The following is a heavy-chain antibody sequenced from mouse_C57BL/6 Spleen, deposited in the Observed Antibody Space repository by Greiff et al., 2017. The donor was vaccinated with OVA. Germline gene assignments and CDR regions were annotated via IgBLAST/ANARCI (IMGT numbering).Heavy chain of an antibody. D-gene: IGHD1-1*01. V-gene: IGHV5-17*01. Sequence: EVKLQESGGGLVKPGGSLKLSCAASGFTFSDYGMHWVRQAPEKGLEWVAYISSGSSTIYYADTVKGRFTISRDNAKNTLFLQMTSLRSEDTAMYYCARGITPYYYAMDYWDQGTSVTVSS. CDR3: ARGITPYYYAMDY. CDR1: GFTFSDYG. J-gene: IGHJ4*01. CDR2: ISSGSSTI.